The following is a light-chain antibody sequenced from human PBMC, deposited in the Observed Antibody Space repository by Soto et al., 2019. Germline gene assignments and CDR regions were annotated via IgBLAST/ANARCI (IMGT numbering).Light chain of an antibody. Sequence: QPVLTQSSSASASLGSSVKLTCTLSSGHSTNIIAWHQQQPGKAPRYLMKLEGSGSYNKGSGIPDRFSGSSSGADRYLTSSKLQFEDEADYDCETWDTNVVVFGGGTKLTGL. V-gene: IGLV4-60*02. CDR2: LEGSGSY. CDR3: ETWDTNVVV. J-gene: IGLJ2*01. CDR1: SGHSTNI.